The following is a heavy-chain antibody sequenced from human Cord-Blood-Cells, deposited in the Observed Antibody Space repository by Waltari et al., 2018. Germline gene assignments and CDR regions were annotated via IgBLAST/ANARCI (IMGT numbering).Heavy chain of an antibody. CDR2: INPNSGGT. Sequence: QVQLVQSGAAVKKPGASVKVSCKASGYTFTGYYMHWVRQAPAQGLEWMGWINPNSGGTNYAQKFQGWVTMTRDTSISTAYMELSRLRSDDTAVYYCARGVITFGGVIVIGFDYWGQGTLVTVSS. CDR3: ARGVITFGGVIVIGFDY. V-gene: IGHV1-2*04. D-gene: IGHD3-16*02. J-gene: IGHJ4*02. CDR1: GYTFTGYY.